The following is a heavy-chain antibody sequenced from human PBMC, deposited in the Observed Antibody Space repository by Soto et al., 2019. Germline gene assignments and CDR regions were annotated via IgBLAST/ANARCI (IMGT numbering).Heavy chain of an antibody. CDR3: AREFGYSQDYYYYYGMDV. D-gene: IGHD6-13*01. J-gene: IGHJ6*02. V-gene: IGHV1-18*01. Sequence: ASVKVSCKASGYTFTSYGISWVRQAPGQGLEWMGWISAYNGNTNYAQKLQGRVTMTTDTSTSTAYMELRSLRSDDTAVYYCAREFGYSQDYYYYYGMDVWGQGTTVTVSS. CDR2: ISAYNGNT. CDR1: GYTFTSYG.